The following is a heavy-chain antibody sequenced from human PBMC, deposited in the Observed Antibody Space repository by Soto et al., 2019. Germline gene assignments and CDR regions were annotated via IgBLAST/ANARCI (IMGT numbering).Heavy chain of an antibody. CDR2: IKQDGSEK. CDR3: ARDGDASGWYHYGMDV. Sequence: GSLRLSCAASGFSLSSYWMNWVRQAPGKGLEWVANIKQDGSEKYYVDSVKGRFFISRDNAKNSLYLQVNSLRAEDTAVYYCARDGDASGWYHYGMDVWGQGTMVTVSS. CDR1: GFSLSSYW. V-gene: IGHV3-7*01. D-gene: IGHD6-19*01. J-gene: IGHJ6*02.